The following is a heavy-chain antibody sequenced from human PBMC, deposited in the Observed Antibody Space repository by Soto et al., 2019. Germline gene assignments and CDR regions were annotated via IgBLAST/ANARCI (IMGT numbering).Heavy chain of an antibody. Sequence: GGPGLSCAASGFSFAGYALTWVRLAPGKGLEWVASISGGGGSTYYTDSVKGRFSISRDNSNRVVYLQMGSLTAGDTAVYYCAKTETFNGYYNAFDYWGQGTRVTVSS. J-gene: IGHJ4*02. D-gene: IGHD3-9*01. CDR3: AKTETFNGYYNAFDY. V-gene: IGHV3-23*01. CDR1: GFSFAGYA. CDR2: ISGGGGST.